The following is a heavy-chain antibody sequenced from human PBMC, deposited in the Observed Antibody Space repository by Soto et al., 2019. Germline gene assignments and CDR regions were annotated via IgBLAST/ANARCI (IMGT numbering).Heavy chain of an antibody. V-gene: IGHV3-43*01. J-gene: IGHJ5*01. D-gene: IGHD2-15*01. CDR2: ISWDGDFL. CDR3: AKEGNGGSSLDS. Sequence: GGSLRLSCEASGFKFDDYMMHWVHQAPGKGLEWISRISWDGDFLDYADSIKGRFTVSRDNSNNSLYLHMHRLKTEDTAFYYCAKEGNGGSSLDSWGQGTLVTVSS. CDR1: GFKFDDYM.